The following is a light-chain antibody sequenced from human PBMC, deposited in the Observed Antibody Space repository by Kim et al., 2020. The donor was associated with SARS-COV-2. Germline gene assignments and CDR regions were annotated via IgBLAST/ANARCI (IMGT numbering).Light chain of an antibody. Sequence: PGERARLPCRASQSGSSSCLACYQHKPAQAPSLLIYGASSRATGVPDRFSGSGSGTDFTLTITRLEPEDFAVYYCQQYGNSPHTFGQGTKVDIK. CDR2: GAS. CDR3: QQYGNSPHT. V-gene: IGKV3-20*01. J-gene: IGKJ1*01. CDR1: QSGSSSC.